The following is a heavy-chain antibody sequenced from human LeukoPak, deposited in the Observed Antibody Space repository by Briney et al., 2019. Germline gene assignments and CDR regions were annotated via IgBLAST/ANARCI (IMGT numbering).Heavy chain of an antibody. Sequence: GASVKVSCKASGGTFSSYAISWVRQAPGQGLEWMGGIIPIFGTANYAQKFQGRVTITTDESTSTAYMELSSLRSEDTAVYYCARDDHRWFDPWGQGTLVTVSS. CDR2: IIPIFGTA. CDR1: GGTFSSYA. CDR3: ARDDHRWFDP. V-gene: IGHV1-69*05. J-gene: IGHJ5*02.